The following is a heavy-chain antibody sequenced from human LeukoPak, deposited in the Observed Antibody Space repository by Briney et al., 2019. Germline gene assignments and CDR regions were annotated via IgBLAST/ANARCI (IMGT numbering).Heavy chain of an antibody. J-gene: IGHJ4*02. CDR1: GGTFSSYA. CDR2: IIPIFGTA. D-gene: IGHD5-24*01. CDR3: ASSPVEMATTVDY. Sequence: SVKVSCKASGGTFSSYAISGVRQAPGQGLEWMGGIIPIFGTANYAQKFQGRVTITADKSTSTAYMELSSLRSEDTAVYYCASSPVEMATTVDYWGQGTLVTVSS. V-gene: IGHV1-69*06.